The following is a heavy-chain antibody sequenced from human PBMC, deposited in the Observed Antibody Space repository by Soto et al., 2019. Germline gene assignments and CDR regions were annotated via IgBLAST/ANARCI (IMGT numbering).Heavy chain of an antibody. J-gene: IGHJ1*01. CDR1: GFTFSSYW. V-gene: IGHV3-74*01. CDR3: SRLPNKSPQN. Sequence: EVQLVESGGGLVQPGGSLRLSCVASGFTFSSYWMHWVRQAPGKGLVWVASISNDGSSTSYADPVKGRCTISRDNAKNTLYLQMTRLRAEDTAVYYCSRLPNKSPQNWGQGTLVIVSP. CDR2: ISNDGSST.